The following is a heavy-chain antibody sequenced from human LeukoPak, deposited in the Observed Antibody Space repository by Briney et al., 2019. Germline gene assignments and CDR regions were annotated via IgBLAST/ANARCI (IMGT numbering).Heavy chain of an antibody. CDR3: AKPPNYYGSGSYLDY. CDR1: GFTFSIYA. CDR2: LTGSGGST. J-gene: IGHJ4*02. V-gene: IGHV3-23*01. D-gene: IGHD3-10*01. Sequence: GGSLRLSCATSGFTFSIYAMTWVRQAPGKGLEWVSTLTGSGGSTYYADSVKGRFTISRDNSKNTLYLQMNSLRAEDTAVYYCAKPPNYYGSGSYLDYWGQGTLVTVSS.